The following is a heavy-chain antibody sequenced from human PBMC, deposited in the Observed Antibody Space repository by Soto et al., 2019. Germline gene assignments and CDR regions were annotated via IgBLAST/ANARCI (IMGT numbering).Heavy chain of an antibody. V-gene: IGHV1-69*12. Sequence: QVQLVQSGPEVKRPGSSVKVSCKSSGDTFSTDAISCVRQAPGEGLEWMGGIIPITETPNYLQRFQGRVTITADESTSTSYMELTSLRSEDTAMYFCAKSSSAWFADSWGQGTLVTVSS. CDR2: IIPITETP. D-gene: IGHD6-19*01. CDR3: AKSSSAWFADS. J-gene: IGHJ5*02. CDR1: GDTFSTDA.